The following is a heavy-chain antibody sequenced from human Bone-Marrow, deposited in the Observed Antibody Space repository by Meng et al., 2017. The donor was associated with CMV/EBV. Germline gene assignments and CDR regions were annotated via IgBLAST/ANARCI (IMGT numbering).Heavy chain of an antibody. Sequence: GESLKISCAASGFTFSNFAMHWVRQAPGKGLEYVSAISSNGDSTYYAYSMKGRFTISRDNSKNTLYLQMNSLRAEDAAVYYCAKARSNWGLDYYNGMDVWGQGTMVTVSS. CDR2: ISSNGDST. J-gene: IGHJ6*02. V-gene: IGHV3-64*01. CDR1: GFTFSNFA. CDR3: AKARSNWGLDYYNGMDV. D-gene: IGHD7-27*01.